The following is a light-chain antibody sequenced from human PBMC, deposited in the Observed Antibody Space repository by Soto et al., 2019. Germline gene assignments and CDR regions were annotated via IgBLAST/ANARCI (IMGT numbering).Light chain of an antibody. J-gene: IGKJ2*01. CDR2: DAS. Sequence: EIVLTQSPATLSLSPGERATLSCRTSQSVSSYLAWYQQKPGQAPRLLIYDASNRATGIPARFSGSGSGTDFTLTISGLEPEDFAVYYCHQRSNWPRTFGQGTKLEIK. V-gene: IGKV3-11*01. CDR3: HQRSNWPRT. CDR1: QSVSSY.